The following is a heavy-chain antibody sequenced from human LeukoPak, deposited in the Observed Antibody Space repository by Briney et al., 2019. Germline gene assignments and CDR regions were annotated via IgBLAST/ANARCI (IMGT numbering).Heavy chain of an antibody. CDR1: GFSFSTFG. CDR2: IRFDGSNK. D-gene: IGHD4-17*01. V-gene: IGHV3-30*02. CDR3: AKDQNDHGAYYYTAV. Sequence: GGSLRLSCVASGFSFSTFGMHWVRQAPGKGLEWVAFIRFDGSNKYYADSVKGRFTISRDNSKNTLYLQMNSLRPEDTGVYYCAKDQNDHGAYYYTAVWGKGTTVTVSS. J-gene: IGHJ6*03.